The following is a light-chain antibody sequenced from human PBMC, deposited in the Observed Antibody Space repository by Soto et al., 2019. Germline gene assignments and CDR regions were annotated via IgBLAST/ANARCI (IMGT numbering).Light chain of an antibody. Sequence: QSVLTQPPSASGTPGQRVTLSCSGSSSNIGTNTVNWYEQFPGSAPQLLLYRTHQRPSGGPGRFSAAKSGTSASLAISGLQSEDEADYYCAAWDVSLDVALFGGGTKLTVL. V-gene: IGLV1-44*01. CDR1: SSNIGTNT. J-gene: IGLJ2*01. CDR2: RTH. CDR3: AAWDVSLDVAL.